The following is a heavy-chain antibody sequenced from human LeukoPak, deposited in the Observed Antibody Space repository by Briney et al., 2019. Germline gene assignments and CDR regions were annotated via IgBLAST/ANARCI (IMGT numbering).Heavy chain of an antibody. CDR2: IYYSGST. V-gene: IGHV4-59*01. Sequence: SETLSLTCTVSGGSLSSYYWSWIRQPPGKGLEWIGYIYYSGSTNYNPSLKSRVTISVDTSKNQFSLKLSSVTAADTAVYYCARVSGWYGRHYYGMDVWGQGTTVTVSS. CDR1: GGSLSSYY. CDR3: ARVSGWYGRHYYGMDV. J-gene: IGHJ6*02. D-gene: IGHD6-19*01.